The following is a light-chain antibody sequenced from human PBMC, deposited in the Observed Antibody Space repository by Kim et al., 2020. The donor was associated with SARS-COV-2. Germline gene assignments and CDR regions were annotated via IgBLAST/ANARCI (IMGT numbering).Light chain of an antibody. CDR3: QQSYSTPLT. Sequence: DIQMTQSPSSLSASVGDRVTITCRASQSISTYLNWYQQKPGTAPKLLIYGASSLQSGVPSRFSGSGSGTDFTLTISSLQPEDFATYYCQQSYSTPLTFGGGTKVDSK. J-gene: IGKJ4*01. CDR1: QSISTY. V-gene: IGKV1-39*01. CDR2: GAS.